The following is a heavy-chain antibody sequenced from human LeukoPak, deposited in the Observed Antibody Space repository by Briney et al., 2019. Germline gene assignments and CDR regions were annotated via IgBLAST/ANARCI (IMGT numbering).Heavy chain of an antibody. Sequence: GGSLRLSCAASGFTLSSFGIHWVRQAPGKGLEWVAVIRYDGSYEYYADSVKGRFTISRDDSKNTLYLQMDGLRAEDTAVYYCARDRLNRAYCGNDCYSAAFDYWGQGTTVTVSS. V-gene: IGHV3-33*01. CDR2: IRYDGSYE. CDR3: ARDRLNRAYCGNDCYSAAFDY. CDR1: GFTLSSFG. J-gene: IGHJ4*03. D-gene: IGHD2-21*02.